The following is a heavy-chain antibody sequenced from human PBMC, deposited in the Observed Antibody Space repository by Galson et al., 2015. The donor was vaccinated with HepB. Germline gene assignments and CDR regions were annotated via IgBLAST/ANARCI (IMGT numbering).Heavy chain of an antibody. V-gene: IGHV1-18*01. CDR2: ISGYDAYT. Sequence: SVKVSCKASGYTFITYGITWVRQAPGQGLEWMGWISGYDAYTKYTQKFQGRVTMTTYPSTNTAYMELRDLRSDDTAVYYCARRSGTYNSYYFDHWGQGTLVTVSS. D-gene: IGHD3-10*01. CDR1: GYTFITYG. CDR3: ARRSGTYNSYYFDH. J-gene: IGHJ4*02.